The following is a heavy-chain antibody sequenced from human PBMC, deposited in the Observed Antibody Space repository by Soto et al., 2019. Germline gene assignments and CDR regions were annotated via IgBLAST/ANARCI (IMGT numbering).Heavy chain of an antibody. CDR3: ARQSMNDYDSRGGDAFDI. CDR2: ISSSSSTI. D-gene: IGHD3-22*01. Sequence: EVQLVESGGGLVQPGGSLRLSCAASGFTFSSYSMNWVRQAPGKGLEWVSYISSSSSTIYYADSVKGRFTISRDNAKNSLYLQMSSLRDEDTAVYYCARQSMNDYDSRGGDAFDIWGQGTMVTVSS. CDR1: GFTFSSYS. V-gene: IGHV3-48*02. J-gene: IGHJ3*02.